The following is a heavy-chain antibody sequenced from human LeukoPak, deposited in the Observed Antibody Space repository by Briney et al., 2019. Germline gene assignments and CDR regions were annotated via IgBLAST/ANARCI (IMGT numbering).Heavy chain of an antibody. D-gene: IGHD3-10*01. CDR1: GFTFSSYA. Sequence: GGSLRLSCAASGFTFSSYAMHWVRQAPGKGLEWVAVISYDGSNKYYADSVKGRFTISRDNSKNTLYLQMNSLRAEDTAVYYCASDFPGAYWGQGTLVTVSS. V-gene: IGHV3-30-3*01. CDR2: ISYDGSNK. CDR3: ASDFPGAY. J-gene: IGHJ4*02.